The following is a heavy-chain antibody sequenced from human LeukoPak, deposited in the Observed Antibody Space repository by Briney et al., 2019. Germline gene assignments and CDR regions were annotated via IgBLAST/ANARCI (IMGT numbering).Heavy chain of an antibody. D-gene: IGHD3-22*01. CDR2: LIAGGGRT. CDR1: GFTVSSNA. J-gene: IGHJ4*02. CDR3: ATALLDYYGNSGCHRGLDY. V-gene: IGHV3-23*01. Sequence: PGGSLRLSCGAAGFTVSSNAISWGRQAPGKGLGWGSALIAGGGRTYYDDSVTGRFTIFRDHSNNSLYLPMNRLRAEDTAVYYCATALLDYYGNSGCHRGLDYWGQGTMVTVSS.